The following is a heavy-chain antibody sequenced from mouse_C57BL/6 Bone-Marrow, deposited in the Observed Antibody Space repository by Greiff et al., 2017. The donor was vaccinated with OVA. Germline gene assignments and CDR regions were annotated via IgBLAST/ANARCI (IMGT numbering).Heavy chain of an antibody. Sequence: DVKLVESGGGLVKPGGSLKLSCAASGFTFSSYAMSWVRQTPEKRLEWVATISDGGSYTYYPDNVKGRFTISRDNAKNNLYLQMSHLKSEDTAMYYCARGDYGSSRYYAMDYWGQGTSVTVSS. V-gene: IGHV5-4*03. J-gene: IGHJ4*01. CDR2: ISDGGSYT. CDR1: GFTFSSYA. CDR3: ARGDYGSSRYYAMDY. D-gene: IGHD1-1*01.